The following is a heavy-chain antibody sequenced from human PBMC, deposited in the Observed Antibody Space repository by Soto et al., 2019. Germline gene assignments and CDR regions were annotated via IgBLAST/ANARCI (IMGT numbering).Heavy chain of an antibody. CDR2: ISSSGGST. Sequence: EVQLLESGGGLVQPGGSLRLSCAASGFIFSSQTMGWVRQPPGKGLEWVSTISSSGGSTYYAESVKGRFTISRDRSKNALYLQMNSLRAEDTAIYYCAKSPPEYCISTSCYGGGYDFWGQGTLVTVTS. V-gene: IGHV3-23*01. CDR1: GFIFSSQT. D-gene: IGHD2-2*01. CDR3: AKSPPEYCISTSCYGGGYDF. J-gene: IGHJ4*02.